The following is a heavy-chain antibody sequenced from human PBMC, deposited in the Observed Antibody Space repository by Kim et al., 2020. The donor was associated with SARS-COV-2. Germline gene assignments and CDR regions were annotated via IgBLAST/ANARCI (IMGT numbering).Heavy chain of an antibody. J-gene: IGHJ6*02. V-gene: IGHV3-30-3*01. Sequence: GGSLRLSCAASGFTFSSYAMHWVRQAPGKGLEWVAVISYDGSNKYYADSVKGRFTISRDNSKNTLYLQMNSLRAEDTAVYYCARDLYGMDVLGQGTTVTV. CDR2: ISYDGSNK. CDR3: ARDLYGMDV. CDR1: GFTFSSYA.